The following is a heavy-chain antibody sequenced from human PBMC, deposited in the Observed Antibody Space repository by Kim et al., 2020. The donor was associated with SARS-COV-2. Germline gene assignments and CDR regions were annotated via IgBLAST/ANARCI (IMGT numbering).Heavy chain of an antibody. J-gene: IGHJ4*02. V-gene: IGHV4-31*03. Sequence: SETLSLTCTVSGGSISSGGYYWSWIRQHPGKGLEWIGYIYYSGSTYYNPSLKSRVTISVDTSKNQFSLKLSSVTAADTAVYYCASGPIGYCSSTSCLSFDYWGQGTLVTVSS. CDR1: GGSISSGGYY. CDR2: IYYSGST. D-gene: IGHD2-2*01. CDR3: ASGPIGYCSSTSCLSFDY.